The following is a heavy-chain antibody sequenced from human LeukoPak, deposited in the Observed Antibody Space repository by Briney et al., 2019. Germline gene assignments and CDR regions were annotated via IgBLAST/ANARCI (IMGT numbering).Heavy chain of an antibody. J-gene: IGHJ3*02. V-gene: IGHV1-46*01. CDR1: GYIFTSYW. Sequence: ASVKVSCKASGYIFTSYWMHWVRQAPGHGLEWMGIINPSGGTTNYAHKFQGRVTMTRDMSTSTVYMELSSLRSEETAVYCCARGLSHIRTVTAGNTDPFGTWGQGTMVTVSS. CDR3: ARGLSHIRTVTAGNTDPFGT. CDR2: INPSGGTT. D-gene: IGHD4-17*01.